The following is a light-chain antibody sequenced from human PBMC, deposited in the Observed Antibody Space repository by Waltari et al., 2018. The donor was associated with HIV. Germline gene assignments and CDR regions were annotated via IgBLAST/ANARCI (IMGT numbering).Light chain of an antibody. CDR2: EAS. V-gene: IGKV1-12*01. CDR1: QSVGTS. Sequence: TQMTQSPSSVSASVGDRVSITCRASQSVGTSVAWSQQKPSKTPKLIIFEASRLQPGVPLRFSGSGSGTSFTLTISSLQPEDLATYYCQQADNFPHTFGQGT. J-gene: IGKJ2*01. CDR3: QQADNFPHT.